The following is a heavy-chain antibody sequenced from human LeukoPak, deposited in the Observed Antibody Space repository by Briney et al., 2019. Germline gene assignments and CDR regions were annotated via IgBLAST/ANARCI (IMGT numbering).Heavy chain of an antibody. CDR2: ISGSGGST. CDR3: AKDLSTAAKYYFDY. CDR1: GFTFSDYA. J-gene: IGHJ4*02. D-gene: IGHD2/OR15-2a*01. V-gene: IGHV3-23*01. Sequence: GGSLRLSSAVSGFTFSDYAMSWVRQAPGKGLEWVSSISGSGGSTYHADSVKGRSTISRDNSKNTLSLQMNSLRAEDTALYYCAKDLSTAAKYYFDYWGQGTLVTVSS.